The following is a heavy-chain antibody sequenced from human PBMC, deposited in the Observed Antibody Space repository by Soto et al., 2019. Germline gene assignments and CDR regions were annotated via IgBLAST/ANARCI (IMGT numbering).Heavy chain of an antibody. Sequence: SETLSLTCTVSGGSLITGSYCFICIRQPPWNGLELIGYVYFSGSTNYNPSLKSRVTISVDTSKNQFSLTLTSATAADTAVYYCARDRDPTVAPRAPRRNPYYYYGMDVWGQGTTVTVSS. J-gene: IGHJ6*02. CDR1: GGSLITGSYC. CDR2: VYFSGST. CDR3: ARDRDPTVAPRAPRRNPYYYYGMDV. D-gene: IGHD4-17*01. V-gene: IGHV4-61*01.